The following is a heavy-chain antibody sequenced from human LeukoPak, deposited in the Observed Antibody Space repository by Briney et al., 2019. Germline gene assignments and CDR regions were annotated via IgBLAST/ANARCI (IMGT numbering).Heavy chain of an antibody. CDR2: IKQDGSEK. D-gene: IGHD2-8*01. J-gene: IGHJ6*02. V-gene: IGHV3-7*03. CDR3: ATLPVSDYYYYGMDV. Sequence: GGSLRLSCAASGFTFSSYWMSWVRQAPGKGLEWVANIKQDGSEKYYLDSVKGRFTISRDNAKNSLYLQMNSLRAEDTAVYYCATLPVSDYYYYGMDVWGQGTTVTVSS. CDR1: GFTFSSYW.